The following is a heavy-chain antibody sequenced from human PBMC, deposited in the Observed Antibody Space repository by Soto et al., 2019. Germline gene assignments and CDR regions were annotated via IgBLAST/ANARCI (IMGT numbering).Heavy chain of an antibody. V-gene: IGHV3-21*04. D-gene: IGHD6-19*01. CDR1: GFTFSSYS. CDR2: ISSSSSYI. Sequence: PGGSLRLSCAASGFTFSSYSMNWVRQAPGKGLEWVSSISSSSSYIYYADSVKGRFTISRDNAKNSLYLQMNSLRAEDTAVYYCARGLGDSSGWDYWGQGTMVTVSS. CDR3: ARGLGDSSGWDY. J-gene: IGHJ4*02.